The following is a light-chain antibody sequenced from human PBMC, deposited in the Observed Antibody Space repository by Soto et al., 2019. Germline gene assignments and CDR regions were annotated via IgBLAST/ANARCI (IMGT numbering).Light chain of an antibody. CDR3: QQRSNRST. Sequence: EIVLTQSPATLSLSPGERATLSCRASQSVSSYLAWYQQKPGQAPRLLIYDASNRATGIPARFSGSGSGTDFTLTISSLEPEDIAVYYCQQRSNRSTFGQGTKVEIK. CDR1: QSVSSY. J-gene: IGKJ1*01. V-gene: IGKV3-11*01. CDR2: DAS.